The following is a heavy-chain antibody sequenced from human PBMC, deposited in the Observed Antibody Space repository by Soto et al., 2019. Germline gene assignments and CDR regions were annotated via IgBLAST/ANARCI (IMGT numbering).Heavy chain of an antibody. J-gene: IGHJ4*02. CDR2: INPNSGGT. V-gene: IGHV1-2*04. CDR1: GYTFTGYY. CDR3: ARDPPGYGEHPPYYFAY. D-gene: IGHD4-17*01. Sequence: ASVKVSCKASGYTFTGYYMHWVRQAPGQGLEWMGWINPNSGGTNYAQKFQGWVTMTRDTSISTAYMELSRLRSDDTAMYYCARDPPGYGEHPPYYFAYWGQGTLVTVSS.